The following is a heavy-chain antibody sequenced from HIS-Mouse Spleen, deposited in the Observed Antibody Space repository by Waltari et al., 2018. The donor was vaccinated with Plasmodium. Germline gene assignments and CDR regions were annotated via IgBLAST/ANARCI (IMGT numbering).Heavy chain of an antibody. Sequence: QVQLQESGPGLVKPSETLSLTCTVSGYSISSGYYWGWIRQPPGKGLEWIGSSYHSWITYSIPSLKSRFTISVATSKNQFSLKLSSVTAADTAVYYCARAESSIAARHYYYYGMDVWGQGTTVTVSS. J-gene: IGHJ6*02. CDR1: GYSISSGYY. CDR3: ARAESSIAARHYYYYGMDV. V-gene: IGHV4-38-2*02. CDR2: SYHSWIT. D-gene: IGHD6-6*01.